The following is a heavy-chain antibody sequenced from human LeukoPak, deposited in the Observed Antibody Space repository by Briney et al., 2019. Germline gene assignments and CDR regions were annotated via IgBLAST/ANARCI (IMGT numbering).Heavy chain of an antibody. CDR2: IDWDDDK. CDR3: ARIEETRSGYYLLEY. Sequence: SGPTLVNPTQTLTLTCTFSGFSLSTNGMGVTWIRQPPGKALEWLAHIDWDDDKYYSTSLKTRLTISKDTSKNQVVLTMTNMDPVDTATYYCARIEETRSGYYLLEYWGQGILVTVSS. CDR1: GFSLSTNGMG. V-gene: IGHV2-70*01. D-gene: IGHD3-22*01. J-gene: IGHJ4*02.